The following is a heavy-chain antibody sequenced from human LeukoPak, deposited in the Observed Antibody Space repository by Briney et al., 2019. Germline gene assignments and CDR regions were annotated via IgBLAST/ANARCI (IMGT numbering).Heavy chain of an antibody. V-gene: IGHV5-51*01. D-gene: IGHD3-10*01. CDR2: IDPSDSDT. Sequence: GESLKISCKGSGYSFTTFWIGWVRQMPGKGLEWMGNIDPSDSDTRYSPSFQGQVTISADKSISTAYLQWSSLKASDTAMYYCARTLYNYYGSGSYGYYGMDVWGQGTTVTVSS. CDR3: ARTLYNYYGSGSYGYYGMDV. J-gene: IGHJ6*02. CDR1: GYSFTTFW.